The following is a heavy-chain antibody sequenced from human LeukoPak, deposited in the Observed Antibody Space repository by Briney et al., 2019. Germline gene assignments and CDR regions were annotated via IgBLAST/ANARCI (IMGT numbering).Heavy chain of an antibody. V-gene: IGHV1-69*13. D-gene: IGHD3-3*01. CDR2: IIPIFGTA. Sequence: WASVKVSCKASGGTFSSYAISWVRQAPGQGLEWMGGIIPIFGTANYAQKFQGRVTITADESTSTAYMELSSLRSDDTAVYYCARGSLRLLLGYDFWSGYRPHAFDIWGQGTMVTVSS. CDR1: GGTFSSYA. J-gene: IGHJ3*02. CDR3: ARGSLRLLLGYDFWSGYRPHAFDI.